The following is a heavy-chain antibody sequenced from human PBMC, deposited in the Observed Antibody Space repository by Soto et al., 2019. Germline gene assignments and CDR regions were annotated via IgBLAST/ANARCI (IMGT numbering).Heavy chain of an antibody. Sequence: QVQLVQSGAEVKMPGSSVKVSCMASGGTFSSYTISWVRQAPGQGLEWMGRFIPILNTADYAQKFQGRVTLTADKPTSTAYMELSSLRSEDTAVCYCVRDEMYNWKDYYSYPMDVWGQGTTVTVSS. D-gene: IGHD1-20*01. CDR3: VRDEMYNWKDYYSYPMDV. V-gene: IGHV1-69*08. CDR2: FIPILNTA. CDR1: GGTFSSYT. J-gene: IGHJ6*02.